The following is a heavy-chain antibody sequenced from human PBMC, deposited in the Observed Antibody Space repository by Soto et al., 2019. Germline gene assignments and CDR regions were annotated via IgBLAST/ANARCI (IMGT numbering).Heavy chain of an antibody. Sequence: ASVKVSCKASGYTFTGYYMHWVRQAPGQGLEWMGWINPNSGGTNYAQKFQGWVTMTRDTSISTAYMELSRLRSDDTAVYYCAREGYGGNSYYYYYGMDVWGQGTTVTVSS. D-gene: IGHD4-17*01. CDR1: GYTFTGYY. CDR3: AREGYGGNSYYYYYGMDV. V-gene: IGHV1-2*04. J-gene: IGHJ6*02. CDR2: INPNSGGT.